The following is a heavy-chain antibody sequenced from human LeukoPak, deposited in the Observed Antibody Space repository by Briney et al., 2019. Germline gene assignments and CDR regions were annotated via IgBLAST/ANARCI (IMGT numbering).Heavy chain of an antibody. CDR1: GGSISSGGYS. V-gene: IGHV4-30-2*01. Sequence: SQTLSLTCAVSGGSISSGGYSWSWIRQPPGKGLEWIGYIYHSGSTYYNPSLKSRVTISVDRSKNQFSLKLSSVTAADTAVYYCARAEDIVVVPAAGDAFDIWGQGTMVTVSS. CDR2: IYHSGST. D-gene: IGHD2-2*01. J-gene: IGHJ3*02. CDR3: ARAEDIVVVPAAGDAFDI.